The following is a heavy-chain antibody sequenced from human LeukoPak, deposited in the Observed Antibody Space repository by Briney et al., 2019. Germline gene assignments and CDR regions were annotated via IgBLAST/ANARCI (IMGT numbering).Heavy chain of an antibody. J-gene: IGHJ6*02. D-gene: IGHD3-9*01. CDR2: ISYDGSDE. CDR3: AKKYYDILTGCYVQYSAMDV. CDR1: GFIFNTYG. Sequence: GGSLRLSCAVSGFIFNTYGMHWVRQAPGKGLEWVAVISYDGSDERHADSVKGRFIISRDNSKNTLYLQMNSLRAEDTAVYYCAKKYYDILTGCYVQYSAMDVWGQGTTVTVSS. V-gene: IGHV3-30*18.